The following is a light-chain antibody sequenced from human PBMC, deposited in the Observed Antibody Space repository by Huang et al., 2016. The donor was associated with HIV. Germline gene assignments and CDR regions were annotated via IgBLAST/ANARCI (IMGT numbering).Light chain of an antibody. Sequence: EIVLTQSPATVSLFLGDRVTLSCRSTKNINNFLAWYQQKPGRAPTLLMYDASIRPSGIPARFTGSGSGTDFTLTISSLETEDVAIYYCQQRYDRVTFGGGT. V-gene: IGKV3-11*01. CDR1: KNINNF. CDR3: QQRYDRVT. CDR2: DAS. J-gene: IGKJ4*01.